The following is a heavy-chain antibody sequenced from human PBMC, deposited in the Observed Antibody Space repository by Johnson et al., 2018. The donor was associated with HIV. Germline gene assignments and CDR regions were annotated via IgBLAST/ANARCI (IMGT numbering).Heavy chain of an antibody. CDR3: VRRFYDSSAFDV. CDR2: IYSGGSP. D-gene: IGHD3-22*01. Sequence: VQLVESGGGLVQPGGSLRLSCAASGFTVSSNYMSWVRQAPGKGLEWVSVIYSGGSPYYADSVKGRFTISRDNSKNTVYLQMNSLRAEDTAMYFCVRRFYDSSAFDVWGQGTLVTVSS. CDR1: GFTVSSNY. V-gene: IGHV3-66*01. J-gene: IGHJ3*01.